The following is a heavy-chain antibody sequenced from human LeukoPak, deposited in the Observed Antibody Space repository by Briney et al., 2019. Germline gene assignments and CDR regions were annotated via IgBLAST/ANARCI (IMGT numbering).Heavy chain of an antibody. CDR2: IYYSGST. Sequence: SETLSLTCTVSGGSISSYYWSWIRQPPGKGLEWIGYIYYSGSTNYNPSLKSRVTISVDTSKNQFSLKLSSVTAADTAVYYCARTVAGTSDYWGQGTLVTVSS. D-gene: IGHD6-19*01. V-gene: IGHV4-59*08. J-gene: IGHJ4*02. CDR3: ARTVAGTSDY. CDR1: GGSISSYY.